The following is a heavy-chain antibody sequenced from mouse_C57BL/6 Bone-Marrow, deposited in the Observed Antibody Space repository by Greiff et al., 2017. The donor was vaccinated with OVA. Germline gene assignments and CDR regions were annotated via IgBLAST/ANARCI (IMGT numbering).Heavy chain of an antibody. CDR2: INPGSGGT. CDR1: GYAFTNYL. Sequence: QVQLKQPGAELVRPGTSVKVSCKASGYAFTNYLIEWVKQRPGQGLEWIGVINPGSGGTNYNEKFKGKATLTADKSSSTAYMQLSSLTSEDSAVYFGARVYDYDGGGWFAKWGQGTLVTVTA. D-gene: IGHD2-4*01. V-gene: IGHV1-54*01. CDR3: ARVYDYDGGGWFAK. J-gene: IGHJ3*01.